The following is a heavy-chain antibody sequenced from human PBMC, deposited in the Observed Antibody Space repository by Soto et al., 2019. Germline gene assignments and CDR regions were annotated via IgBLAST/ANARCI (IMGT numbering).Heavy chain of an antibody. V-gene: IGHV1-8*01. CDR2: MSPNSGNT. CDR1: GYTFSSYD. J-gene: IGHJ6*02. Sequence: QVQLVQSGAEVKKPGASVKVSCKASGYTFSSYDINWVRQATGQGLEWMGWMSPNSGNTGYAQKFEXXVXSXXNTSISTTDMELSSLRSEGTAVDERARGIGQGMDGWGQGTTGTVSS. CDR3: ARGIGQGMDG.